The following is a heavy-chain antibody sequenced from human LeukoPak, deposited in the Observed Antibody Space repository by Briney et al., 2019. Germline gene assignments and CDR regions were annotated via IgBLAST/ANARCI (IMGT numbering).Heavy chain of an antibody. J-gene: IGHJ3*02. CDR1: GGSISSSSYY. V-gene: IGHV4-39*01. CDR3: ARHWYSSGWTLGSAAFDI. D-gene: IGHD6-19*01. CDR2: INHSGST. Sequence: SETLSLTCTVSGGSISSSSYYWSWIRQPPGKGLEWIGEINHSGSTNYNPSLKSRVTISVDTSKNQFSLKLSSVTAADTAVYYCARHWYSSGWTLGSAAFDIWGQGTMVTVSS.